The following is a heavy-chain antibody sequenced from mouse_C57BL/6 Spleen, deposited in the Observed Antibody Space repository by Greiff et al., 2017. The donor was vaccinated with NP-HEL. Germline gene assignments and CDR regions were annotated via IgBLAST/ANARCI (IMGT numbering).Heavy chain of an antibody. CDR3: ARSAPSYDGYDD. J-gene: IGHJ2*01. V-gene: IGHV1-53*01. CDR1: GYTFTSYW. Sequence: VQLQQSGTELVKPGASVKLSCKASGYTFTSYWMHWVKQRPGQGLEWIGNINPSNGGTNYNEKFKSKATLTVDKSSSTAYMQLSSLTSEDSAVYYWARSAPSYDGYDDWGQGTTLTVSS. CDR2: INPSNGGT. D-gene: IGHD2-3*01.